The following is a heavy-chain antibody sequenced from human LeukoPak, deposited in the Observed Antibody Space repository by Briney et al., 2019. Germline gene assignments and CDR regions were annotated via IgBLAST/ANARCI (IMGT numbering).Heavy chain of an antibody. J-gene: IGHJ6*02. V-gene: IGHV4-4*07. D-gene: IGHD3-3*01. CDR3: ARADNYDFWSGYGDYYYYGMDV. CDR2: IYTSGST. Sequence: PSETLSLTCTVSGGSISSYYWGWIRQPAGKGLEWIGRIYTSGSTNYNPSLKSRVTMSVDTSKNQFSLKLSSVTAADTAVYYCARADNYDFWSGYGDYYYYGMDVWGQGTTVTVSS. CDR1: GGSISSYY.